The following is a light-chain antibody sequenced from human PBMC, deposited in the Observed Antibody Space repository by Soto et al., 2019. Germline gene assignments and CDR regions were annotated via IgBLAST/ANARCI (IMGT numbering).Light chain of an antibody. J-gene: IGLJ1*01. V-gene: IGLV3-21*02. CDR3: QVWDNNSDHYV. CDR1: NIGTKS. Sequence: SYDLTQPPSVSVAPGQTARISCGGNNIGTKSVHWYQQKPGQAPVLVVYDDSDRPSGIPERFSGSNSGNTATLTISRVEAGDEADYFCQVWDNNSDHYVFGTGTKVTVL. CDR2: DDS.